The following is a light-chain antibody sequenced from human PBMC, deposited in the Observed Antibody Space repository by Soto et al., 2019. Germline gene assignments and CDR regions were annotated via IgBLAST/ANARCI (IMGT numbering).Light chain of an antibody. Sequence: VLTQSPATLSLSPGERATLSCRASQSVSSYLACYQQKPGQAPRLLIYDASNRATGIPARFSGSGSGTEFTLTISSLQSEDFAVYYCQQYNNWPPITFGQGTRLEI. CDR2: DAS. V-gene: IGKV3-11*01. J-gene: IGKJ5*01. CDR1: QSVSSY. CDR3: QQYNNWPPIT.